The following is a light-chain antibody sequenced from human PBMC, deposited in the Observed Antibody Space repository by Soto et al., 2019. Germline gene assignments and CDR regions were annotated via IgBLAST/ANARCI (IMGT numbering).Light chain of an antibody. V-gene: IGKV3-15*01. J-gene: IGKJ2*01. Sequence: EIVMTQSPATLSVSPGERASLSCRASQSVGSNLAWYQQTAGQAPRLLIYGASTRATGIPARFSGSGSGTEFTLTISSLQSEGFAVYYCPQYSNEPYAFGQGTELEI. CDR2: GAS. CDR3: PQYSNEPYA. CDR1: QSVGSN.